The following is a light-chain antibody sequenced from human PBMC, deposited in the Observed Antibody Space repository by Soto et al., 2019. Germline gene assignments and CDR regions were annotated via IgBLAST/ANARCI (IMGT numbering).Light chain of an antibody. CDR3: HQYNSYPFT. CDR2: GAS. CDR1: LGITTY. Sequence: DIQMTQSPSSLSASVGDRVIITCRASLGITTYLAWFQQKPGKAPRSLIYGASTLQSGVPLNFNASGSGTHFTRTISSLQPEDADTYYCHQYNSYPFTFGPGTKVDL. V-gene: IGKV1-16*02. J-gene: IGKJ3*01.